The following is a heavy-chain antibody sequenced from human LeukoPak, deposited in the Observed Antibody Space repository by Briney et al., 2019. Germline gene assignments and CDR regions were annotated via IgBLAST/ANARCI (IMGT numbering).Heavy chain of an antibody. CDR3: ARESGREMATIVAHWFDP. V-gene: IGHV4-39*07. D-gene: IGHD5-24*01. CDR2: IYYSGST. CDR1: GGSISSSSYY. Sequence: PSETLSLTCTVSGGSISSSSYYWGWIRQPPGKGLEWIGSIYYSGSTYYNPSLKSRVTISVDTSKNQFSLKLSSVTAADTAVYYCARESGREMATIVAHWFDPWGQGTLVTVSS. J-gene: IGHJ5*02.